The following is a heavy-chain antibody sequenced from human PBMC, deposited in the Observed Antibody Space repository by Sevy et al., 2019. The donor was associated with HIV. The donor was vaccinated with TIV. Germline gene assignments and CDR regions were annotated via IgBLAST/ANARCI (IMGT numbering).Heavy chain of an antibody. V-gene: IGHV1-8*02. Sequence: ASVKVSCKASGYTFSGYDINWVRQATGQGLEWMGWMNPESGRRGYAPKFQGRVTMTTNTSIDTAYMELWRLRSEDSAVYDCARADLDSSTFFYYYGMDVWGQGTTVTVSS. J-gene: IGHJ6*02. CDR3: ARADLDSSTFFYYYGMDV. CDR2: MNPESGRR. CDR1: GYTFSGYD. D-gene: IGHD6-13*01.